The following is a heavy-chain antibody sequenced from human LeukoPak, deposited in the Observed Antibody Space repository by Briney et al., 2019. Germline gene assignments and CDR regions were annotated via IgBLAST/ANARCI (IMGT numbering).Heavy chain of an antibody. V-gene: IGHV1-18*01. D-gene: IGHD5-24*01. CDR2: ISAYNGNT. CDR3: AKESMDFDD. CDR1: GYTFTSYG. Sequence: ASVKVSCKASGYTFTSYGISWVRQAPGQGLEWMGWISAYNGNTNYAQKLQGRFTMTTDTSTSRAYMELRSLRSGDTAVYFCAKESMDFDDWGQGTLVTVSS. J-gene: IGHJ4*02.